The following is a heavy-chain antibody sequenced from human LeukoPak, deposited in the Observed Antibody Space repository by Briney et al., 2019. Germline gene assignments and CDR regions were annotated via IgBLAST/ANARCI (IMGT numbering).Heavy chain of an antibody. D-gene: IGHD4-23*01. J-gene: IGHJ4*02. CDR2: IYSGGST. CDR1: GFTVSSNY. CDR3: ARASTVVKGAFDY. Sequence: GGSLRLSCAASGFTVSSNYMSWDRQAPGKGLEWVSVIYSGGSTYYADSVKGRFTISRDNSKNTLYLQMNSLRAEDTAVYYCARASTVVKGAFDYWGQGTLVTVSS. V-gene: IGHV3-66*01.